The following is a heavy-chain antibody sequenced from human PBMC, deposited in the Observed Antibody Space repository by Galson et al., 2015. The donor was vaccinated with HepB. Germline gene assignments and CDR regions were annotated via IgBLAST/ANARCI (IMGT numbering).Heavy chain of an antibody. V-gene: IGHV1-18*04. Sequence: SVKVSCKASGYTFTIYGISWVRQAPGQGLEWMGWISAYTGNTNYAQKLQGRVTMTTDTSTSTAYMERRSLRSDVTAVYYCASSEPYSSSSGWAFDIWGQGTMVTVSS. D-gene: IGHD6-6*01. CDR2: ISAYTGNT. CDR3: ASSEPYSSSSGWAFDI. CDR1: GYTFTIYG. J-gene: IGHJ3*02.